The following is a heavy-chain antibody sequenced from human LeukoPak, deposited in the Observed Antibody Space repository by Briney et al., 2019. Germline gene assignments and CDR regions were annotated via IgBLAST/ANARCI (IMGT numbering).Heavy chain of an antibody. CDR2: INHSGST. CDR1: GGSFGGYY. J-gene: IGHJ5*02. CDR3: ARGPGPGLFDP. V-gene: IGHV4-34*01. Sequence: PSETLSLTCAVYGGSFGGYYWSWIRQPPGKGLEWIGEINHSGSTNYNPSLKSRVTISVDTSKNQFSLKLSSVTAADTAVYYCARGPGPGLFDPWGQGTLVTVSS. D-gene: IGHD2-8*02.